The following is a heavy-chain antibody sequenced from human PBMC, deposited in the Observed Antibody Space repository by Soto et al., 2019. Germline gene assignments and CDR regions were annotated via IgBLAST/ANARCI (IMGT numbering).Heavy chain of an antibody. D-gene: IGHD3-10*01. Sequence: PGGSLRLSCAASGFTFSNYAMSWVRQAPGKGLEWVSTISGSGGSTYYADSVKGRFTISRDNSKNTVYLQMNSLRAEDTAVYYCAKGAIRELTITYFDYWGQGTLVTVSS. CDR2: ISGSGGST. CDR3: AKGAIRELTITYFDY. V-gene: IGHV3-23*01. J-gene: IGHJ4*01. CDR1: GFTFSNYA.